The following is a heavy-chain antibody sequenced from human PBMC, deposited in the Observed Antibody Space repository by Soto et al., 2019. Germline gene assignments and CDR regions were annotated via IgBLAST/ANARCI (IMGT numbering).Heavy chain of an antibody. D-gene: IGHD1-26*01. J-gene: IGHJ6*02. CDR1: GFTFSSYA. V-gene: IGHV3-23*01. Sequence: EVQVLESGGGLVQSGGSLRLSCAASGFTFSSYAINWVRQAPGKGLEWVSSISGSGGNTFYADSVKGRFIISRDDSKNTLSLQRNSLRAEDTAVYYCAKDYLLGSTSYGMDVWGQGTTVTVSS. CDR2: ISGSGGNT. CDR3: AKDYLLGSTSYGMDV.